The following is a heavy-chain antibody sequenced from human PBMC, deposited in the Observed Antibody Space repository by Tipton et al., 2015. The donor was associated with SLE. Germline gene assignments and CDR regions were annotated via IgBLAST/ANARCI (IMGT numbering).Heavy chain of an antibody. CDR1: GFTFSTYG. CDR3: AKDEGVALTD. Sequence: SLRLSCAASGFTFSTYGMHWVRQAPGKGLEWVAVIWYDGSKKEYGDSVKGRFTISRDNSKNTLYLQMNSLRAEDTAVYYCAKDEGVALTDWGQGTLVTVSS. J-gene: IGHJ4*02. V-gene: IGHV3-30*18. D-gene: IGHD2-15*01. CDR2: IWYDGSKK.